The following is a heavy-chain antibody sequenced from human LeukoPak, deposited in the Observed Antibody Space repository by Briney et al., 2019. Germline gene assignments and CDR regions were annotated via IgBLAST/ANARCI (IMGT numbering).Heavy chain of an antibody. CDR3: ARRGGQYSGYDPNWFDP. Sequence: SETLSLTCTVSGGSISSYYWSWIRQPPGKGPEWSGYIYYSGSTNYNPSLKSQVTISVDTSKNQFSLKLSSVTAADTAVYYCARRGGQYSGYDPNWFDPWGQGTLVTVSS. CDR2: IYYSGST. D-gene: IGHD5-12*01. J-gene: IGHJ5*02. CDR1: GGSISSYY. V-gene: IGHV4-59*01.